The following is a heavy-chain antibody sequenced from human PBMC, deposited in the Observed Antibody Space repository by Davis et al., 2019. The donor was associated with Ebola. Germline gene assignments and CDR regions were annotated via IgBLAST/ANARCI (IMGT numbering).Heavy chain of an antibody. CDR3: ARLTLDSSSWYWVWFDP. D-gene: IGHD6-13*01. CDR2: IYHSGST. CDR1: GGSISSSNW. Sequence: MPSETLSLTCAVSGGSISSSNWWSWVRQPPGKGLEWIGEIYHSGSTNYNPSLKSRVTISVDKSKNQFSLKLSSVTAADTAVYYCARLTLDSSSWYWVWFDPWGQGTLVTVSS. J-gene: IGHJ5*02. V-gene: IGHV4-4*02.